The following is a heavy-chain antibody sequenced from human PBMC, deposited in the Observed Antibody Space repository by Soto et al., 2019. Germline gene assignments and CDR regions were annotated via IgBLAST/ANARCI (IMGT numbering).Heavy chain of an antibody. Sequence: QVKLVQSGAEVKKPVSSVKVSCQASGGTFSSYAISWVRPAPGQGLEWMGGIIPIFGTANYAQKFQGRVTMAADESTSTAYMELSSLRSEDTAVYYCARSKGSSGPDYYYGMDVWGQGTTVTVSS. J-gene: IGHJ6*02. CDR3: ARSKGSSGPDYYYGMDV. CDR1: GGTFSSYA. D-gene: IGHD6-6*01. CDR2: IIPIFGTA. V-gene: IGHV1-69*01.